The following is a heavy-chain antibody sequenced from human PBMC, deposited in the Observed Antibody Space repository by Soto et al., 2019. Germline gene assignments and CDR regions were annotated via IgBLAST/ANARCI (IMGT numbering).Heavy chain of an antibody. CDR2: IVVGSGNT. D-gene: IGHD5-12*01. V-gene: IGHV1-58*02. CDR3: AARGYSGYDYYYYYGMDV. Sequence: ASVKVSCQASGFTFTSSAMQWVRQARGQRLEWIGWIVVGSGNTNYAQKFQERVTITRDMSTSTAYMELSSLRSEDTAVYCCAARGYSGYDYYYYYGMDVWGQGTTVTVSS. CDR1: GFTFTSSA. J-gene: IGHJ6*02.